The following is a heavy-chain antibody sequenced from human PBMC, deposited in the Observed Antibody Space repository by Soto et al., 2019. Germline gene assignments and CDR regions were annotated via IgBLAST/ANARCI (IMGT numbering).Heavy chain of an antibody. CDR2: INHSGST. CDR1: GGSFSGYY. V-gene: IGHV4-34*01. Sequence: SETLSLTCAVYGGSFSGYYWSWIRQPPGKGLEWIGEINHSGSTNYNPSLKSRVTISVDTSKNQFSLKLSSVTAADTAVYYCARGESRRAGFDYWGQGTLVTVSS. CDR3: ARGESRRAGFDY. J-gene: IGHJ4*02. D-gene: IGHD6-13*01.